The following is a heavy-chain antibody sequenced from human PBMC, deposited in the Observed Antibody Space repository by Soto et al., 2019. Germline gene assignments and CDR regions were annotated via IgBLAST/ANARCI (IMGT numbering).Heavy chain of an antibody. J-gene: IGHJ5*02. CDR1: GFTFSSYS. CDR2: ISSSSSTI. D-gene: IGHD3-10*01. CDR3: ARTRGLWFGELSQNWFDP. Sequence: EVQLVESGGGLVQPGGSLRLSCAASGFTFSSYSMNWVRQAPGKGLEWVSYISSSSSTIYYADSVKGRFTISRDNAKNSLYLQMNSLRDEDTAVYYCARTRGLWFGELSQNWFDPWGQGTLVTVSS. V-gene: IGHV3-48*02.